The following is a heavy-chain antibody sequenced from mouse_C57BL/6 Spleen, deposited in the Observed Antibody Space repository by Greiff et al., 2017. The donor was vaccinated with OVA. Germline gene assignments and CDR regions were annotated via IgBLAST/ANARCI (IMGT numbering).Heavy chain of an antibody. D-gene: IGHD1-1*01. CDR3: ARYGDYYGSSWGFAY. CDR2: IHPNSGST. Sequence: VQLQQPGAELVKPGASVKLSCKASGYTFTSYWMHWVKQRPGQGLEWIGMIHPNSGSTNYNEKFKSKATLTVDKSSSTAYMQLSSLTSEDSAVYYCARYGDYYGSSWGFAYWGQGTLVTVSA. CDR1: GYTFTSYW. V-gene: IGHV1-64*01. J-gene: IGHJ3*01.